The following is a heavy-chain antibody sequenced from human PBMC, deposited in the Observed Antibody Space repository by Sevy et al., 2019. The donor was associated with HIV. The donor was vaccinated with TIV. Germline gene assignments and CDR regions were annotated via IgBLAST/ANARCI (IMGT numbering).Heavy chain of an antibody. Sequence: ASVKVSCKASGYTFTGYYMHWVRQVPGQGLEWMGWINPNSGGTNYAQKFQGRVTMTRDTSISTAYMELSRLRSDDTAVYYCARDGRYYYDSSGYFYYWGQGTLVTVSS. V-gene: IGHV1-2*02. D-gene: IGHD3-22*01. CDR2: INPNSGGT. CDR1: GYTFTGYY. CDR3: ARDGRYYYDSSGYFYY. J-gene: IGHJ4*02.